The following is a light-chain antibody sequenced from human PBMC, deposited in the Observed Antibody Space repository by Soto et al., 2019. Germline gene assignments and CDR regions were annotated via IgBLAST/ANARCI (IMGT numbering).Light chain of an antibody. CDR1: QSVSSSY. CDR2: GAS. J-gene: IGKJ5*01. CDR3: QQYGSSLVT. V-gene: IGKV3-20*01. Sequence: EIVLTQSPGTLSLSPGERATLSCRARQSVSSSYLAWYQQKPGQAPRLLIYGASSRATGIPDRFSGSGSRTAFALIISRLEPEDFAVYYCQQYGSSLVTFGQGTRLEIK.